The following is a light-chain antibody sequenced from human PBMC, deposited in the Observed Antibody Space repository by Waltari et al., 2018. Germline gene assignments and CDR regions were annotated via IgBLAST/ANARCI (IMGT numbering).Light chain of an antibody. CDR3: QQYYGTPLT. Sequence: SFLYSSNNKDYLAWYQQKPGQPPKLLIYWASTRESGVPDRFRGSGSETEFTLTISSLQAEDVAVYYCQQYYGTPLTFGGGTKVEVK. J-gene: IGKJ4*01. V-gene: IGKV4-1*01. CDR2: WAS. CDR1: SFLYSSNNKDY.